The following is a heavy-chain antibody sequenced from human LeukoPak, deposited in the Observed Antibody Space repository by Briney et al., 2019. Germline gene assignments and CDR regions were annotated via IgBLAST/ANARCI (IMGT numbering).Heavy chain of an antibody. D-gene: IGHD6-19*01. V-gene: IGHV3-23*01. CDR1: GFTFSSYA. J-gene: IGHJ4*02. Sequence: GGSLRLSCAASGFTFSSYAMSWVRQAPGKGLEWVAAISGSGGSTYYADSVKGRFTITRDKSKNTVYMQMSSLRAEDRAVYYCSKVTSSGWYFYYWGQGTLVTVSS. CDR2: ISGSGGST. CDR3: SKVTSSGWYFYY.